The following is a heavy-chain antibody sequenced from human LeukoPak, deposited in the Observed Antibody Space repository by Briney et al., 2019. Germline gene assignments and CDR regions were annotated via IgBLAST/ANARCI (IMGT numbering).Heavy chain of an antibody. V-gene: IGHV4-39*01. Sequence: SETLSLTCTVYGGSISSSTYYWGWIRQPPGKGLECIGSIYYSGSTYYHPSLKSRVTISVDTSKNQFSLRLTSVPAAHTAVYYCARHMGNYHSYMDVWGKGTTVTVSS. CDR3: ARHMGNYHSYMDV. CDR2: IYYSGST. D-gene: IGHD3-10*01. J-gene: IGHJ6*03. CDR1: GGSISSSTYY.